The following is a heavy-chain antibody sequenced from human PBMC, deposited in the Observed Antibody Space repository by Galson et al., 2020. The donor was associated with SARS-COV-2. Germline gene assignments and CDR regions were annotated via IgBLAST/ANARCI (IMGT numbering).Heavy chain of an antibody. CDR2: ISYDGSNN. V-gene: IGHV3-30*01. CDR3: ASELELRTFDY. CDR1: GFTFSSYA. D-gene: IGHD1-7*01. Sequence: GESLKISCEASGFTFSSYAMHWVRQAPGKGLEWVAVISYDGSNNYYADSVKGRFTISRDNSKNTLYLQMNSLRAEDTAVYYCASELELRTFDYWGQGTLVTVSS. J-gene: IGHJ4*02.